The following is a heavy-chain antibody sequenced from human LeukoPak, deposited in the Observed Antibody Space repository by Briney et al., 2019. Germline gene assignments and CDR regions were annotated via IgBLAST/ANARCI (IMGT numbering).Heavy chain of an antibody. J-gene: IGHJ2*01. CDR3: ARRGKYWHFDL. Sequence: PGGSLRLSCAASGFPFAPFWMTWVRQAPGKGPEFVATMNRDGSEVAYGNSVRGRFTISRDNAKNTLYLQMNSLRAEDTAVYYCARRGKYWHFDLWGRGTLVTVSS. CDR2: MNRDGSEV. D-gene: IGHD3-10*01. CDR1: GFPFAPFW. V-gene: IGHV3-7*02.